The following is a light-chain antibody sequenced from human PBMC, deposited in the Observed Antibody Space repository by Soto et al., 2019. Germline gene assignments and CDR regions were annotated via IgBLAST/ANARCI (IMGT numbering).Light chain of an antibody. CDR2: YAF. CDR1: QSVGPRS. Sequence: EILVTQSPGTLSSSPGGRATLSCRASQSVGPRSLACYQQRPGQSATLLIYYAFNRVTGIPARFSGSGSGTDFTLTISSLEPEDFAVYYCQQRSNWLITFAQGTRLEI. V-gene: IGKV3-11*01. J-gene: IGKJ5*01. CDR3: QQRSNWLIT.